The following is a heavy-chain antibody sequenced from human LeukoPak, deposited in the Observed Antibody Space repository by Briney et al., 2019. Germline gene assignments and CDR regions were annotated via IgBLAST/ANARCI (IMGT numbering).Heavy chain of an antibody. CDR1: GFIFNSYW. J-gene: IGHJ5*02. D-gene: IGHD2-8*01. CDR3: ARAETNLGYCTNGVCSQARWFDP. V-gene: IGHV3-7*01. CDR2: IKQDGSEK. Sequence: GGSLRLSCAASGFIFNSYWMSWVRQAPGKGLQWVANIKQDGSEKHYVDSVKGRFTISRDNAKKSLYLQMNSLRAEDTAVYYCARAETNLGYCTNGVCSQARWFDPWGQGTLVTVSS.